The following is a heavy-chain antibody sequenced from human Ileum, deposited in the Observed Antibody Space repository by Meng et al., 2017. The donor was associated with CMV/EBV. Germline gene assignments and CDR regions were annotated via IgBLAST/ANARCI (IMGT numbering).Heavy chain of an antibody. Sequence: KASGYTFPGYHIYWVRQAPGQGLEWMGWINPDSGGTNYAQKFQGRVTMTRDTSISTAYMELSRLRSDDTAVYYCARVGPYSSGWYDFWGQGTLVTSPQ. CDR1: GYTFPGYH. J-gene: IGHJ5*01. D-gene: IGHD6-19*01. CDR3: ARVGPYSSGWYDF. CDR2: INPDSGGT. V-gene: IGHV1-2*02.